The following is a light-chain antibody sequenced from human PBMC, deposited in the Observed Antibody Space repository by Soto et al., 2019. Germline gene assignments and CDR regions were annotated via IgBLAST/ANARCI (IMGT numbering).Light chain of an antibody. CDR1: QTVSTNY. V-gene: IGKV3-20*01. J-gene: IGKJ1*01. CDR3: QQYGSSPRT. CDR2: GAS. Sequence: EIVLTQSPGTLSLSPGERATLSCRASQTVSTNYLAWYQQKPGQAPRLLIYGASKRATGIPDRFSGSGSGTDFTLTISRLEPEHFAVYCCQQYGSSPRTFGQGTKVDI.